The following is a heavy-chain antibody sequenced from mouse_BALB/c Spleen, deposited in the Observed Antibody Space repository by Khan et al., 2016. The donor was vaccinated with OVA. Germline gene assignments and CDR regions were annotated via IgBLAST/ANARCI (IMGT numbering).Heavy chain of an antibody. CDR2: INPSSGYT. CDR1: GYTFTSYT. V-gene: IGHV1-4*01. CDR3: ARIPVPPYYFDY. Sequence: QVQLKESGAELARPGASVKMSCKASGYTFTSYTMHWVKQRPGQGLEWIGYINPSSGYTNYNQKFKDKATFTADKSSSTAYMQLSSLTSEDSAVYYCARIPVPPYYFDYWGPGTTLTVSS. J-gene: IGHJ2*01.